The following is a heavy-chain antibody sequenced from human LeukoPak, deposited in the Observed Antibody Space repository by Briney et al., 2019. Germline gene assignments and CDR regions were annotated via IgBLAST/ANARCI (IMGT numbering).Heavy chain of an antibody. J-gene: IGHJ4*02. CDR1: GFTFSSYA. Sequence: GASLRLSCAASGFTFSSYAMSWVRQAPGKGLEWVSAISGSGGSTYYADSVKGRFTISRDNSKNTLYLQMNSLRAEDTAVYYCAKRVWFGESKYYFDYWGQGTLVTASS. CDR3: AKRVWFGESKYYFDY. CDR2: ISGSGGST. D-gene: IGHD3-10*01. V-gene: IGHV3-23*01.